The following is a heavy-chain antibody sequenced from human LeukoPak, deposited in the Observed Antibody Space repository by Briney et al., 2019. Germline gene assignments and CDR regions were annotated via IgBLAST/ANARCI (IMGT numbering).Heavy chain of an antibody. V-gene: IGHV3-53*01. CDR2: IYSGGST. D-gene: IGHD3-9*01. Sequence: GGSLRLSCAASGFTVSSNYMSWVRQAPGKGLEWVSVIYSGGSTYYADSVKGRFTISRDNSKNTLYLQMNSLRAEDTAVYYCAKDRWNYDILTGSDAFDIWGQGTMVTVSS. J-gene: IGHJ3*02. CDR1: GFTVSSNY. CDR3: AKDRWNYDILTGSDAFDI.